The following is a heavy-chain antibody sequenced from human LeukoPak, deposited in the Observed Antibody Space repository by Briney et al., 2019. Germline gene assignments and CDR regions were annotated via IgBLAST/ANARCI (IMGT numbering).Heavy chain of an antibody. CDR2: ISSNGGST. V-gene: IGHV3-64D*06. D-gene: IGHD2-15*01. CDR3: VKDPVVAATRGYYYGMDV. J-gene: IGHJ6*04. Sequence: GGSLRLSCLASGFTFSSYAMHWVRQAPGKGLEYVSAISSNGGSTYYADSVKGRFTISRDNSKNTLYLQMSSLRAEDTAVYYCVKDPVVAATRGYYYGMDVWGKGTTVTVSS. CDR1: GFTFSSYA.